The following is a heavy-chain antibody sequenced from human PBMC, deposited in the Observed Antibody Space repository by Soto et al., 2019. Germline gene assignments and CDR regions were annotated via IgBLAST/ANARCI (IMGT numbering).Heavy chain of an antibody. J-gene: IGHJ4*02. V-gene: IGHV3-23*01. CDR1: GFTFSTYA. CDR2: MSGSPSST. CDR3: AKDGYDSSGDLYHFDH. D-gene: IGHD3-22*01. Sequence: GGSLSLSCAASGFTFSTYAMSWVRQTPGKGLEWVSSMSGSPSSTYYADSVKGRFNISRDNSKKTLFLQMSSLRAEDTAVYYCAKDGYDSSGDLYHFDHWGQGTPVTAPQ.